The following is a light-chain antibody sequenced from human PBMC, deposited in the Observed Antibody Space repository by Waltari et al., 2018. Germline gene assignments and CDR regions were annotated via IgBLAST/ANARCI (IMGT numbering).Light chain of an antibody. CDR1: SSDIGGYNY. CDR2: DVA. V-gene: IGLV2-14*01. CDR3: ASYTTTRPVV. J-gene: IGLJ2*01. Sequence: QSALTQPASVSGSPGQSITISCTGTSSDIGGYNYVSWYQQHPGKAPKLMIFDVARWPSGVSNRFSGSKSGNTASLTISGLQAEDEADYYCASYTTTRPVVFGGGTKVTVL.